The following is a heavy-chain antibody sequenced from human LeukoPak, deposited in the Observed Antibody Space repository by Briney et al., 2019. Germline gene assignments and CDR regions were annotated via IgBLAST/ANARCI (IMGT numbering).Heavy chain of an antibody. D-gene: IGHD2-15*01. J-gene: IGHJ4*02. V-gene: IGHV2-70*04. CDR2: IDWDDDK. CDR1: GFSLSTSGMR. CDR3: ARTYCSAGSCYFLFDC. Sequence: SGPTLVKPTQTLTLTCTFSGFSLSTSGMRVSWIRQPPGKALEWLARIDWDDDKFYSTSLKTRLTISKDTSKDQVVLTMTNMDTVDTATYYCARTYCSAGSCYFLFDCWGQGTLVTVSS.